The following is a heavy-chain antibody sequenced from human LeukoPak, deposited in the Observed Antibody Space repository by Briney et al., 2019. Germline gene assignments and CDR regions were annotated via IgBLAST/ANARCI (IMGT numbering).Heavy chain of an antibody. J-gene: IGHJ4*02. D-gene: IGHD6-19*01. CDR2: IGIRGDT. V-gene: IGHV3-13*01. CDR3: ARGGIQVSGIDEFDY. CDR1: GFTFIDYD. Sequence: SGGSLRLSCAASGFTFIDYDMHWVRQVIGKGLEWVSAIGIRGDTHDSGSVKGRFTISRENAESSLYLQMNSLRAEDTAVYYCARGGIQVSGIDEFDYWGQGTLVTVSS.